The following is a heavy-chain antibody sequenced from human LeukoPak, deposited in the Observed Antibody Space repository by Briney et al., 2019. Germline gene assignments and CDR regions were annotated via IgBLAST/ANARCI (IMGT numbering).Heavy chain of an antibody. CDR3: ASYYYDSSGVDY. D-gene: IGHD3-22*01. J-gene: IGHJ4*02. CDR1: GGSITSNNYY. V-gene: IGHV4-61*02. Sequence: SETLSLTCTVSGGSITSNNYYWSWIRQPAGKGLEWIGRIYTPGGSTYYNPSVKSRVTISLDTSKNQFSLKLSSVTAADTAVYYCASYYYDSSGVDYWGQGTLVTVSS. CDR2: IYTPGGST.